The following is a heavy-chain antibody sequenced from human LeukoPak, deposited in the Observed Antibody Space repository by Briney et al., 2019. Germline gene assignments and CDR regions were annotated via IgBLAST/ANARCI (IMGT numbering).Heavy chain of an antibody. CDR3: ARRHRNWFDP. CDR2: MNPNSGNT. D-gene: IGHD1-14*01. Sequence: GASVKVSCKASGYTFTSYDINWVRQATGQGLEWMGWMNPNSGNTGYAQKLQGRVTMTRNTSISTAYMELSSLRSEDTAVYYCARRHRNWFDPWGQGTLVTVSS. CDR1: GYTFTSYD. V-gene: IGHV1-8*01. J-gene: IGHJ5*02.